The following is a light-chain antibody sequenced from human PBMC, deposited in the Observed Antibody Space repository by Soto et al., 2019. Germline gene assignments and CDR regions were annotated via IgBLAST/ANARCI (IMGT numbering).Light chain of an antibody. Sequence: DIQMTQSPSTLSASVGDRVTITCRASQSISNWLAWYQQKPGKAPKLLMSDASSLERGVPSRFIGSGSGTEFTLTISSLHPDDFATYYCQHYDTYSRTFGQGTNVEIK. V-gene: IGKV1-5*01. J-gene: IGKJ1*01. CDR2: DAS. CDR3: QHYDTYSRT. CDR1: QSISNW.